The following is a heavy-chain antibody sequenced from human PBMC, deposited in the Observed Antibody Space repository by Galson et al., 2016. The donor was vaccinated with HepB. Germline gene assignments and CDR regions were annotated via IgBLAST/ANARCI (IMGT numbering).Heavy chain of an antibody. D-gene: IGHD6-13*01. J-gene: IGHJ4*02. Sequence: SVKVSCKASGFTNDYIHWVRQAPGQGPEWMGIINPNGDTTTYAQKFQGRVSMTRDTSTSTVYMELSGLRSEDTAVYYCARGGGIEEWLPLDYWGQGTLVTVSS. CDR1: GFTNDY. CDR2: INPNGDTT. V-gene: IGHV1-46*01. CDR3: ARGGGIEEWLPLDY.